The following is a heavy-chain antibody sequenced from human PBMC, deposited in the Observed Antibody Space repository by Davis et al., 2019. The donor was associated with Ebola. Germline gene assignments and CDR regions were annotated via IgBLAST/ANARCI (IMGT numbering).Heavy chain of an antibody. V-gene: IGHV4-59*12. J-gene: IGHJ4*02. Sequence: SETLSLTCAVYGGSFSGYYWSWIRQPPGKGLEWIGNIYYSGTTNLNPSLKSRVTISGDTSKNQFSLKLSSVTAADTAVYYCARAGRGWELLHVGAFFDYWGQGTLVTVSS. CDR3: ARAGRGWELLHVGAFFDY. CDR2: IYYSGTT. D-gene: IGHD1-26*01. CDR1: GGSFSGYY.